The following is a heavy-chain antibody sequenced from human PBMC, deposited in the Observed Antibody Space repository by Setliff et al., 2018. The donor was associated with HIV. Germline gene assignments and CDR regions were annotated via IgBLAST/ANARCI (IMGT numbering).Heavy chain of an antibody. D-gene: IGHD1-7*01. CDR1: GGSISGHY. CDR2: IHTSGRT. CDR3: ARAALLKLPLGYYYGMDV. V-gene: IGHV4-4*07. Sequence: LSLTCTISGGSISGHYWSWIRQPAGKGLEWIGRIHTSGRTNYNPSLKSRVTMSVDTSKNQFSLNLTSVTAADTAVYYCARAALLKLPLGYYYGMDVWGQGTTVTVSS. J-gene: IGHJ6*02.